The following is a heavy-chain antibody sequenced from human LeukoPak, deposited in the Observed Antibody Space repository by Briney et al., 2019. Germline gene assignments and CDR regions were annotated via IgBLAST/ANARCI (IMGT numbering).Heavy chain of an antibody. D-gene: IGHD3-22*01. Sequence: SETLSLTCTVSGGSISSGDYSWSWIRQPPGKGLEWIGYMYYSGSTYYNPSLKSRVVISVDTSKNQFSLKLSSVTAADTAVYYCARPYYYDSRIDPWGQGILVTVSS. V-gene: IGHV4-30-4*01. CDR3: ARPYYYDSRIDP. CDR1: GGSISSGDYS. J-gene: IGHJ5*02. CDR2: MYYSGST.